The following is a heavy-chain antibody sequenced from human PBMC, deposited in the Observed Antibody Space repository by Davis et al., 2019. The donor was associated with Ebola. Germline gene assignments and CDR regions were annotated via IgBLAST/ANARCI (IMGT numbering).Heavy chain of an antibody. CDR2: ISGDSYYI. CDR1: GFTFTSYT. Sequence: GESLKISCAASGFTFTSYTMTWVRQAPGKGLEWVSSISGDSYYIYYADSLKGRFTISRDSAKNSLYLHMNSLSAEDTAVYYCASKSDIWGSPREDYWGQGTLVTVSS. V-gene: IGHV3-21*06. J-gene: IGHJ4*02. D-gene: IGHD3-16*01. CDR3: ASKSDIWGSPREDY.